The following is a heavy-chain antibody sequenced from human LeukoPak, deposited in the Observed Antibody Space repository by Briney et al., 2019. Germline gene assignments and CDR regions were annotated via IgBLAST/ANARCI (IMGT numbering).Heavy chain of an antibody. CDR1: GGSISSYY. CDR2: IHTGGGT. V-gene: IGHV4-4*07. J-gene: IGHJ3*02. Sequence: SETLSLTCTVSGGSISSYYWSWIRQPAGKGLEFIGRIHTGGGTNYIPSLKSRVTISTYTSKNQFSLRLTSVTAADTAVYYCARGVAARMVLDTFDNWGQGTMVTVSS. CDR3: ARGVAARMVLDTFDN. D-gene: IGHD6-6*01.